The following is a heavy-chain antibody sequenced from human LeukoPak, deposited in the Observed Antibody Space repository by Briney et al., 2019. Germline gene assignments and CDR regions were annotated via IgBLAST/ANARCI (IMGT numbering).Heavy chain of an antibody. D-gene: IGHD3-22*01. Sequence: VASVKVSCKAFGYTFTSNYMHWVRQAPGQGPEWMGVISPSGGSTTYAQKFQGRVTLTRDTSISTAYMELSRLRSDDTAVYYCARGYDSSGYYSGWGQGTLVTVSS. CDR2: ISPSGGST. V-gene: IGHV1-46*01. CDR1: GYTFTSNY. J-gene: IGHJ4*02. CDR3: ARGYDSSGYYSG.